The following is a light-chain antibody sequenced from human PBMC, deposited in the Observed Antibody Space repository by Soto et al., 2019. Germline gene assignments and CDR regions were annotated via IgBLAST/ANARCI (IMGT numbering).Light chain of an antibody. Sequence: EIVLTQSPGTLSLSPGERATLSCRASQSVSSSYLAWYQQKPGQAPRPLIYGASSRAIGIPDRFSGSGSGTEFTLTISRPEPEDFAVYYCQQYGSSPWTFGQGTKVEIK. J-gene: IGKJ1*01. CDR1: QSVSSSY. V-gene: IGKV3-20*01. CDR2: GAS. CDR3: QQYGSSPWT.